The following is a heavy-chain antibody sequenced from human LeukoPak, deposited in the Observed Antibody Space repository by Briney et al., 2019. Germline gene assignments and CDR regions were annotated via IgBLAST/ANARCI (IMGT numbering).Heavy chain of an antibody. CDR1: GYSISSGYY. J-gene: IGHJ4*02. V-gene: IGHV4-38-2*02. Sequence: SETLSLTCTVSGYSISSGYYWGWIRQPPGKGLEWIGSIYHSGSTYYNPSLKSRVTISVDTPKNQFSLKLSSVTAADTAVFYCARAYCSSTSCPLDYWGQGTLVTVSS. CDR2: IYHSGST. D-gene: IGHD2-2*01. CDR3: ARAYCSSTSCPLDY.